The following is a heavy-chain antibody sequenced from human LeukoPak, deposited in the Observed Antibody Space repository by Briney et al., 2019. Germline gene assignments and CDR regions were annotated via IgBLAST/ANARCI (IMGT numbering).Heavy chain of an antibody. V-gene: IGHV3-21*01. CDR3: ALEGYDVNYYMDV. D-gene: IGHD2-15*01. CDR2: IGSSSNYL. Sequence: GGSLRLSCAAYGFTSSKFTMSWVRQTQEKGLEWVSSIGSSSNYLEYSESVKGRFTISTDNAKNSVYLQMNSLRVDDTAVYYCALEGYDVNYYMDVWGKGTTVTVSS. J-gene: IGHJ6*03. CDR1: GFTSSKFT.